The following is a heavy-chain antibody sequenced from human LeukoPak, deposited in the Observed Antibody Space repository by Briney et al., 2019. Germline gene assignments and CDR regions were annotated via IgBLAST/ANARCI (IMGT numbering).Heavy chain of an antibody. CDR1: GGSIGSYY. Sequence: SETLSLTCSVSGGSIGSYYWTWIRQPPGKGLERIGYIYYSGSTNYNPSLKSRVTMSVDTSKNQFSLHLTSVTAADTAVYYCARGPYCSSTSCYLVAFDIWGQGTVVTVSS. CDR2: IYYSGST. J-gene: IGHJ3*02. CDR3: ARGPYCSSTSCYLVAFDI. D-gene: IGHD2-2*01. V-gene: IGHV4-59*01.